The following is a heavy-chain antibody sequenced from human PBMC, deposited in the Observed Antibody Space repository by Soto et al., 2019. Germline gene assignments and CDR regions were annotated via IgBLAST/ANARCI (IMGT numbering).Heavy chain of an antibody. D-gene: IGHD4-17*01. CDR1: GGSISGYY. V-gene: IGHV4-59*01. CDR3: ARELDYGDFSFDY. Sequence: SETLSLTCTVSGGSISGYYWSWIRQPPGKGLEWIGYIYYSGSTNYNPSLKSRVTISVDTSKNQFSLKLSSVTAADTAVYYCARELDYGDFSFDYWGQGTLVTVSS. J-gene: IGHJ4*02. CDR2: IYYSGST.